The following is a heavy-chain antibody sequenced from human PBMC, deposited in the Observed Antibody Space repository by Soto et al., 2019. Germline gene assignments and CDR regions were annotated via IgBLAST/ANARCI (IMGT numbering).Heavy chain of an antibody. D-gene: IGHD5-12*01. CDR2: INPNSGGT. J-gene: IGHJ4*02. CDR3: ASSYSGYDSPFDY. V-gene: IGHV1-2*04. Sequence: ASVKVSCKASGYXFAGYYMHWVRQAPGQGLEWMGWINPNSGGTNYAQKFQGWVTMTRDTSISTAYMELSRLRSDDTAVYYCASSYSGYDSPFDYWGQGTLVTVSS. CDR1: GYXFAGYY.